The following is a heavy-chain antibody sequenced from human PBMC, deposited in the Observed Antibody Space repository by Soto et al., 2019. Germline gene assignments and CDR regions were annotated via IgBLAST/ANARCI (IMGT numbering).Heavy chain of an antibody. CDR1: GFTFSSDV. CDR2: VSTSGGST. CDR3: ARGLRDFDWRLPFGY. D-gene: IGHD3-9*01. V-gene: IGHV3-23*01. J-gene: IGHJ4*02. Sequence: GGSLRLSCAASGFTFSSDVMSWIRQAPGTGLEWVSAVSTSGGSTFYADTVKARFTISRDDFKNTMFLQMGSLSVEDTDVYYCARGLRDFDWRLPFGYWGQGTLVTVSS.